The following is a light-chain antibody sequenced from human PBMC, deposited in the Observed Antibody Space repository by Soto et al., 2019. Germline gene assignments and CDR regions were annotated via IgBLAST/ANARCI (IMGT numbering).Light chain of an antibody. CDR2: AAS. CDR3: LQDYDYPRT. V-gene: IGKV1-6*01. J-gene: IGKJ1*01. CDR1: QGIRNE. Sequence: AIQMTQSPSSLSASVGDRVTITCRASQGIRNELSWFQQRPGNAPTLLISAASRLQSGVPSRFSSRGSGTDLPLILSSLQPEDFATYYCLQDYDYPRTFGQGTKLEIK.